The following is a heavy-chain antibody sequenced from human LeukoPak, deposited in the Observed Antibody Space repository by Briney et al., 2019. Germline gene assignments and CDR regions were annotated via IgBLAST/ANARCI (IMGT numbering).Heavy chain of an antibody. Sequence: SETLSLTCAVSGDSISSSNWWTWVRLPPGKGLEWIGEISHGGGTNYNPSLKSRVTISVNKSKNQFSLKLSSVTAADTAVYYCARASYSYDINGWVPFDYWGQGTLVTVSS. V-gene: IGHV4-4*02. J-gene: IGHJ4*02. CDR3: ARASYSYDINGWVPFDY. CDR2: ISHGGGT. CDR1: GDSISSSNW. D-gene: IGHD3-22*01.